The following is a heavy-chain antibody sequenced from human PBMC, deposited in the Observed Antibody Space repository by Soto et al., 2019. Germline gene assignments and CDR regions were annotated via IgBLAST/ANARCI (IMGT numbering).Heavy chain of an antibody. CDR3: ARRPKRGSYSWCFDY. CDR1: GGSGTSVAYY. CDR2: IYYSGSA. Sequence: SLTCTVSGGSGTSVAYYWGWIRQPPGKGLEWLGYIYYSGSASYNPSLKSRVTMSVDTSKNQFSLKLSSVTAADTAVYYCARRPKRGSYSWCFDYWGQGTLVTVS. J-gene: IGHJ4*02. V-gene: IGHV4-39*01. D-gene: IGHD1-26*01.